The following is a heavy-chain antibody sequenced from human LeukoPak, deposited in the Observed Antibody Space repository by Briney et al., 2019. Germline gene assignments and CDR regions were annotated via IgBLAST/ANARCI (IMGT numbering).Heavy chain of an antibody. V-gene: IGHV3-74*01. Sequence: GGSLRLSCAASGFSFRNYWMHWVRQAPGKGLVWVSRINKDGTNTNYADSVKGRFTISRDNSKNTLYLQMNSLRAEDTAVYYCAKLSSSNLYFDYWGQGTLVTVSS. CDR2: INKDGTNT. CDR3: AKLSSSNLYFDY. D-gene: IGHD6-13*01. CDR1: GFSFRNYW. J-gene: IGHJ4*02.